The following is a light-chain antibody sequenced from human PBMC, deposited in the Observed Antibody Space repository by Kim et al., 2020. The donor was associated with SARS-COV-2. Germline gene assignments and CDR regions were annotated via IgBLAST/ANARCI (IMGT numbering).Light chain of an antibody. CDR1: QSVTVTT. J-gene: IGKJ5*01. CDR3: KYYGSSTPVT. CDR2: GAF. V-gene: IGKV3-20*01. Sequence: EIVLTQSPGSLSLSPGERATLSCRASQSVTVTTLAWYQQRPGQAPRLLMYGAFYRDSGIPDRFSCSGSGIDFTLTISRLAHEDLALYYSKYYGSSTPVTLGQETRLGI.